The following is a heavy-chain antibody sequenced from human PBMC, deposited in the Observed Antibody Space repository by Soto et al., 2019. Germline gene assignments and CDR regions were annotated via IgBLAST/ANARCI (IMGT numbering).Heavy chain of an antibody. J-gene: IGHJ6*02. Sequence: GGSLRLSCAASGFTFSSYGMHWVRQAPGKGLEWVAVIWYDGSNKYYADSVKGRFTISRDNSKNTLYLQMNSLRAEDTAVYYCARVFDYGDYYYYYGMDVWGQGTTVTVSS. CDR2: IWYDGSNK. D-gene: IGHD4-17*01. V-gene: IGHV3-33*01. CDR3: ARVFDYGDYYYYYGMDV. CDR1: GFTFSSYG.